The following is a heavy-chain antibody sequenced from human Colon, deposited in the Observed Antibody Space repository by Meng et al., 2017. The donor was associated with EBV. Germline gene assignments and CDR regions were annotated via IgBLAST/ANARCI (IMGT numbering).Heavy chain of an antibody. V-gene: IGHV3-11*01. CDR1: DFAFSAYY. CDR2: ISGGGTAR. J-gene: IGHJ4*02. CDR3: ARVGIDGVIGNAVDY. Sequence: QGQLVEFGGGLVKPGGSLRLSFAASDFAFSAYYMTWIRQTPDKGLEWVSYISGGGTARYHSDSVQGRFTISRDNAKNSLYLQMNSLRVEDTAIYYCARVGIDGVIGNAVDYWGQGTLVTVSS. D-gene: IGHD2-21*01.